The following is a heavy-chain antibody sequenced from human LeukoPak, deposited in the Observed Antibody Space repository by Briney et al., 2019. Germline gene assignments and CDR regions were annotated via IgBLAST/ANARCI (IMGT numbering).Heavy chain of an antibody. CDR3: AKAVATGPYYYGSGNY. D-gene: IGHD3-10*01. CDR1: GFTFSSYA. Sequence: GGSLRLSCAASGFTFSSYAMHWVRQAPGKGLEWVAVVSYDGSNKYYADSVKGRFTISRDNSKNTLYLQMNSLRAEDTAVYYCAKAVATGPYYYGSGNYWGQGTLVTVSS. CDR2: VSYDGSNK. V-gene: IGHV3-30-3*01. J-gene: IGHJ4*02.